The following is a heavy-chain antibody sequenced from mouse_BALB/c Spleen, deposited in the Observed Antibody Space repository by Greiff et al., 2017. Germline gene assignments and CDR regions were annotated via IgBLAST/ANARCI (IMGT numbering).Heavy chain of an antibody. V-gene: IGHV1-14*01. D-gene: IGHD2-10*02. CDR2: INPYNDGT. J-gene: IGHJ3*01. CDR3: ARSGYGNYVAY. Sequence: VQLKESGPELVKPGASVKMSCKASGYTFTSYVMHWVKQKPGQGLEWIGYINPYNDGTKYNEKFKGKATLTSDKSSSTAYMELSSLTSEDSAVYYCARSGYGNYVAYWGQGTLVTVSA. CDR1: GYTFTSYV.